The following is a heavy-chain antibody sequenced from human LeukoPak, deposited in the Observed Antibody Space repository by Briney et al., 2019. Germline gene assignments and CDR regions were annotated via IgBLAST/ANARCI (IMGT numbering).Heavy chain of an antibody. CDR1: GGSISSYY. Sequence: SETLSLTCTVSGGSISSYYWSWIRQPPGKGLEWIGYTYYSGSTNYNPSLKSRVTTSVDTSKNQFSLKLSSVTAADTAVYYCARHGYYDSSGPYFDYWGQGTLVTVSS. CDR3: ARHGYYDSSGPYFDY. J-gene: IGHJ4*02. D-gene: IGHD3-22*01. V-gene: IGHV4-59*08. CDR2: TYYSGST.